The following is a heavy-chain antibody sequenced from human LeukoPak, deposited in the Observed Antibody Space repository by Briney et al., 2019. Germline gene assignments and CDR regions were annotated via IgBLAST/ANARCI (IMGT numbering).Heavy chain of an antibody. CDR2: INPNSGGT. Sequence: ASVKASCKASGYTFTDYYMHWVRQAPGQGLEWMGWINPNSGGTNYAQKFQGRVTMSRDTSISTAYMELSSLISDDTAIYYCGRYHSGWYADYWGQGTLVTVSS. D-gene: IGHD6-19*01. J-gene: IGHJ4*02. V-gene: IGHV1-2*02. CDR1: GYTFTDYY. CDR3: GRYHSGWYADY.